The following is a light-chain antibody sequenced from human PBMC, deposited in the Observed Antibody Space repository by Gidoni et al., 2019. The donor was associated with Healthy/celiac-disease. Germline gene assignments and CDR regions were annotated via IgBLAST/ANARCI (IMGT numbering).Light chain of an antibody. CDR3: QQRSNWPLT. CDR2: DAS. V-gene: IGKV3-11*01. J-gene: IGKJ4*01. Sequence: EIGLTQSPATLSLSPGERATLSCRASQSVSSYLAWYQQKPGQAPRLLIYDASNRAPGIPARFSGSGSGTDFTLTISSLEPEDFAVYYCQQRSNWPLTFGGGTKVEIK. CDR1: QSVSSY.